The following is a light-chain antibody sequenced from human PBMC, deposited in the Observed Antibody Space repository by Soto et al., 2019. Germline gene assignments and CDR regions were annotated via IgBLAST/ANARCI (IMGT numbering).Light chain of an antibody. CDR2: DVS. CDR1: SSDVGGFNY. J-gene: IGLJ1*01. V-gene: IGLV2-14*01. Sequence: QSALAQPASVSGSPGQSITISCTGTSSDVGGFNYVSWYQQHPGKAPKLMIYDVSNRPSGVSNRFSGSKSGNTASLTISGLQAEDEADYYCSSYTGISTYVFGTGTKFTVL. CDR3: SSYTGISTYV.